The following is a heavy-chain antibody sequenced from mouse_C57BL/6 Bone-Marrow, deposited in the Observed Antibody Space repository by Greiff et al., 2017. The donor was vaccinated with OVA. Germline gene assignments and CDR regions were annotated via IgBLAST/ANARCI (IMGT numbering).Heavy chain of an antibody. J-gene: IGHJ2*01. CDR3: ARYGYYPFDY. D-gene: IGHD2-3*01. CDR1: GYTFTSYW. V-gene: IGHV1-64*01. Sequence: QVQLQQPGAELVKPGASVKLSCKASGYTFTSYWMHLVKQRPGQGLEWIGMIHPNSGSTNYNEKFKSKATLTVDKSSSTAYMQLSSLTSEDSAVYYCARYGYYPFDYWGQGTTLTVSS. CDR2: IHPNSGST.